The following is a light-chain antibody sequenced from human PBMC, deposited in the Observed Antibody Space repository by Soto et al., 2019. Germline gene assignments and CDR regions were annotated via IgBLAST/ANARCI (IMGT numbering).Light chain of an antibody. V-gene: IGLV2-14*01. CDR1: FSDIAVFNY. CDR2: QVT. CDR3: NSYSSTNFYV. J-gene: IGLJ1*01. Sequence: QSLLAHPASLSGSPGQSITISCTGSFSDIAVFNYVSWYQQYPGRAPKLLIYQVTSRASGVSHRFSGSKSGNTASLTISGLQPEDEAEYYCNSYSSTNFYVFGTGTKVTVL.